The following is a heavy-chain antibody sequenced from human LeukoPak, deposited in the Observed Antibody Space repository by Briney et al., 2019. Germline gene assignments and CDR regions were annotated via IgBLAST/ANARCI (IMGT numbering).Heavy chain of an antibody. V-gene: IGHV3-23*01. D-gene: IGHD3-10*01. CDR1: GFTFSSYA. CDR3: ARYYGSGSYYNAPLDY. Sequence: PGGSLRLSCAASGFTFSSYAMSWVRQAPGKGLEWVSAISGSGGSTYYADSVKGRFTISRDNSKNTLYLQMNSLRAEDTAVYYCARYYGSGSYYNAPLDYWGQGTLVTVSS. J-gene: IGHJ4*02. CDR2: ISGSGGST.